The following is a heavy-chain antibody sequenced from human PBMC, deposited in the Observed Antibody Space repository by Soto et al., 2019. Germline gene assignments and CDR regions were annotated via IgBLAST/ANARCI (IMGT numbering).Heavy chain of an antibody. Sequence: QITLKESGPTLVKPTQTLTLTCTFSGFSLTTRGVGVGWIRQPPGKALECLALIYWDDDKRYSPSLQSRLSISKDTSKTQVVLTMTNVDPVDTATYYCAHIPNYYRYDGFDPWGQGTLVSVSS. CDR2: IYWDDDK. J-gene: IGHJ5*02. CDR3: AHIPNYYRYDGFDP. CDR1: GFSLTTRGVG. D-gene: IGHD3-10*01. V-gene: IGHV2-5*02.